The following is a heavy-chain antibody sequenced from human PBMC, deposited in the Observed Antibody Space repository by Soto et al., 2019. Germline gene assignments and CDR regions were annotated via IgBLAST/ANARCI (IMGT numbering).Heavy chain of an antibody. CDR1: GYSFASYA. V-gene: IGHV1-18*01. CDR2: ISTYNGDT. CDR3: ARDLWNFGWGNYYPPYY. J-gene: IGHJ4*02. D-gene: IGHD3-10*01. Sequence: QVQLVQSGAEVKKPGASVKVSCKASGYSFASYAITWERQAPGQGIECMGWISTYNGDTTYAQKVQGRVAMNTDTSTTAAYMALKTLRSADTAVYYCARDLWNFGWGNYYPPYYWCQGNLVTVSS.